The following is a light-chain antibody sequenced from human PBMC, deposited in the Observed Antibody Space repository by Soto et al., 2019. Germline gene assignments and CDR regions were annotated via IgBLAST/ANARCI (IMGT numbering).Light chain of an antibody. CDR3: QQYNNWPLT. CDR2: HAI. V-gene: IGKV3-15*01. Sequence: EIVMTQSPATLSVSPGERVTLSCRASESVSNNVAWYQQKPGQAPRLLIYHAITRATGIPARFSGSGSVTELTITISSLQSEDFAIYYCQQYNNWPLTFGGGTKVEI. CDR1: ESVSNN. J-gene: IGKJ4*01.